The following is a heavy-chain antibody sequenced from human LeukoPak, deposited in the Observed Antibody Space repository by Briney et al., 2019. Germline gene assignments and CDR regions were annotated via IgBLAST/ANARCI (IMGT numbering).Heavy chain of an antibody. CDR2: ISSSSMYI. D-gene: IGHD2-2*01. J-gene: IGHJ6*02. Sequence: GGSLRLSCAASGXTFSSYSVNWVRQAPGKGLESVSSISSSSMYIYYADSVKGRFTISRDNAKNSLYLQMNSLRAEDTAVYYCARDKFGGSTSYYYYYGMDVWGQGTTVTVSS. V-gene: IGHV3-21*01. CDR3: ARDKFGGSTSYYYYYGMDV. CDR1: GXTFSSYS.